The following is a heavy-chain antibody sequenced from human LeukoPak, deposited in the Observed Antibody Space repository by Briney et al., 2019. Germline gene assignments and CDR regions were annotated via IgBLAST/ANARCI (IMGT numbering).Heavy chain of an antibody. J-gene: IGHJ4*02. D-gene: IGHD6-19*01. V-gene: IGHV3-66*01. CDR1: GFTVSSNY. CDR2: IYSGGST. Sequence: GGSLRLSCAASGFTVSSNYMSWVRQAPGKGLEWVSVIYSGGSTYYADSVKGRFTISRDNSKNTLYLQMNSLRAEDTAVYYCATSTLAVAGTVGLDYWGQGTLVTVSS. CDR3: ATSTLAVAGTVGLDY.